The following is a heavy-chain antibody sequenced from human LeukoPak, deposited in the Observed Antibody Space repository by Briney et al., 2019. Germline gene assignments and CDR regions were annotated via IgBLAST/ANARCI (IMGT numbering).Heavy chain of an antibody. CDR1: GFTFSSYG. V-gene: IGHV3-23*01. J-gene: IGHJ6*03. CDR3: ARESLTIFGAEPYYMDV. D-gene: IGHD3-3*01. Sequence: GGSLRLSCAASGFTFSSYGMSWVRQAPGKGLEWVSGISGNSGTTYYADSVKGRFTISRDNSKNTLYLQMNSLRAQDTAVYYCARESLTIFGAEPYYMDVWGKGTTVTVSS. CDR2: ISGNSGTT.